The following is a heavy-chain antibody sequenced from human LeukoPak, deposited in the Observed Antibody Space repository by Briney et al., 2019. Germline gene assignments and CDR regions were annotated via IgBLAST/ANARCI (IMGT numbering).Heavy chain of an antibody. CDR2: ICSSSSTI. CDR3: ARDGLNYGDYPVLGY. Sequence: GGSLRLSCAASGFTFSSYSMNWVRRAPGKGLERGSYICSSSSTIYYADSVKGRFTISRDNAKNSLYLQMNSLRADDTAVYYCARDGLNYGDYPVLGYWGQGTLVTVSS. D-gene: IGHD4-17*01. V-gene: IGHV3-48*01. CDR1: GFTFSSYS. J-gene: IGHJ4*02.